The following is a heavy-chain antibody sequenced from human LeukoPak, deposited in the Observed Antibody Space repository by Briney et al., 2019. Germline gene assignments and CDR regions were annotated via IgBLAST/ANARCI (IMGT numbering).Heavy chain of an antibody. CDR1: GGSISSYY. Sequence: SETLSLTCTVSGGSISSYYWRWIRQPPGKGPEWIGYIYYSGSTNYNPSLKSRVTISVDTSKNQFSLKLSSVTAADTAVYYCARGRGGVNWFDPWGQGTLVTVSS. CDR3: ARGRGGVNWFDP. D-gene: IGHD3-16*01. CDR2: IYYSGST. J-gene: IGHJ5*02. V-gene: IGHV4-59*08.